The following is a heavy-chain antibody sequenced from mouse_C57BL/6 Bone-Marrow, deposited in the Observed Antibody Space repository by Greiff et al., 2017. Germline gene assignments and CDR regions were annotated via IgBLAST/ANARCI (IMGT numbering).Heavy chain of an antibody. Sequence: EVQLQQSGPELVKPGASVKISCKASGYTFTDYYMNWVKQSHGKSLEWIGDINPNNGGTSYNQKFKGKATLTVDKSSSTAYMELRSLTSEDSAVYYCARSGIYDYVAYWGQGTLVTVSA. J-gene: IGHJ3*01. CDR2: INPNNGGT. CDR1: GYTFTDYY. CDR3: ARSGIYDYVAY. D-gene: IGHD2-4*01. V-gene: IGHV1-26*01.